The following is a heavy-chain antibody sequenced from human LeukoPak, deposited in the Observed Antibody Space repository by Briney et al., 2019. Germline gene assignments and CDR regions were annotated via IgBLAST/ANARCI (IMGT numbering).Heavy chain of an antibody. CDR3: ARSLWFGELSAFDI. Sequence: SETLSLTCTVSGGSISSYYWSWIRQPPGKGLEWIGYIYYSGSTNYNPSLKSRVTISVDTSKNQYSLKLSSVTAADMAVYYCARSLWFGELSAFDIWGQGTMVTVSS. CDR2: IYYSGST. J-gene: IGHJ3*02. CDR1: GGSISSYY. D-gene: IGHD3-10*01. V-gene: IGHV4-59*01.